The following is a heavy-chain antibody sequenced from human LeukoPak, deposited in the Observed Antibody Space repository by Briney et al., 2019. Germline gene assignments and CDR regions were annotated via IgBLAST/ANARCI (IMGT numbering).Heavy chain of an antibody. Sequence: ASVRVSFKASGGTFSSYHIHWVRQAPGQGLEWLGRINPSFNPGVDVTSYAQKLQGRITMTRDISTNTVYMELSSLTSEDTAVYYCARGREGPRVDINAFDIWGQGTMVTVSS. CDR2: INPSFNPGVDVT. J-gene: IGHJ3*02. CDR3: ARGREGPRVDINAFDI. V-gene: IGHV1-46*01. D-gene: IGHD5-12*01. CDR1: GGTFSSYH.